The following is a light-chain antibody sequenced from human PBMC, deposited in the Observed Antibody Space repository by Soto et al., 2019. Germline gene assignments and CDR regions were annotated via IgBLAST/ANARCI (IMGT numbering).Light chain of an antibody. CDR3: QQCRNWPLT. J-gene: IGKJ4*01. CDR1: QNVYNN. CDR2: DAS. V-gene: IGKV3-15*01. Sequence: EIVMTQSPATLSASPGEGATLSCKAGQNVYNNLAWYRQRPGQPPRLLIYDASTRATGISARFSGSGYGTEFTLTISSLQSEDFAVYFCQQCRNWPLTFGGGTKVDIK.